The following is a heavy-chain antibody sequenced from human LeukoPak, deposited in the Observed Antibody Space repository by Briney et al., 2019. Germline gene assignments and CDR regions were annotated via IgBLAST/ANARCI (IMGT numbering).Heavy chain of an antibody. Sequence: PGGSLRLSCAASGFTFSSYGMHWVRQAPGKGLEWVAVIWYDGSNKYYADSVKGRFTISRDNSENTLYLQMNSLRAEDTAVYYCAREGAGSGEFDYWGQGTLVTVSS. CDR1: GFTFSSYG. J-gene: IGHJ4*02. CDR2: IWYDGSNK. V-gene: IGHV3-33*01. D-gene: IGHD6-25*01. CDR3: AREGAGSGEFDY.